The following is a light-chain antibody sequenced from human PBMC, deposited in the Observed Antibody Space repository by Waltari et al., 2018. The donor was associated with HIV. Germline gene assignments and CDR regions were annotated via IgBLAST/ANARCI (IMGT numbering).Light chain of an antibody. CDR2: CNT. CDR3: QYYDNSLSGSRV. CDR1: SSHVGAGYD. J-gene: IGLJ3*02. Sequence: QSVLTQPPSVSGAPGPRVTISCTGSSSHVGAGYDVHGYQQLPGTSPTLLIYCNTNRPSGVPDRVSGSKSGTSASLAITGLQAEDEADYYCQYYDNSLSGSRVFGGGTKLTVL. V-gene: IGLV1-40*01.